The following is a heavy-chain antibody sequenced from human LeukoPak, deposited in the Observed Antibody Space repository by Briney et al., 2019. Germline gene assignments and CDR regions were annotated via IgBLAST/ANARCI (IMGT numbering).Heavy chain of an antibody. CDR1: GGSISSYY. Sequence: SGTLSLTCTVSGGSISSYYWSWIRQPPGKGLEWIGYIYYSGSTNYNPSLKSRVTISVDTSKNQFSLKLSSVTAADTAVYYCARERSYGISYYFDYWGQGTLVTVSS. CDR2: IYYSGST. V-gene: IGHV4-59*01. J-gene: IGHJ4*02. CDR3: ARERSYGISYYFDY. D-gene: IGHD3-16*01.